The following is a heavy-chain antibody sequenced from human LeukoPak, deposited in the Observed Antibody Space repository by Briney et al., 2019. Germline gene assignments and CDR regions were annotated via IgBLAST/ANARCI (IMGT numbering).Heavy chain of an antibody. CDR2: ISYDGSNK. V-gene: IGHV3-30*18. D-gene: IGHD1-1*01. Sequence: GESLRLSCAASGFTFSNSGMHWVRQAPGKGLEWVAVISYDGSNKYYADSVKGRFTISRDNSKNTLYLEMNSLRVEDTALYYCANEVRPNDYWGQGTLVTVSS. J-gene: IGHJ4*02. CDR1: GFTFSNSG. CDR3: ANEVRPNDY.